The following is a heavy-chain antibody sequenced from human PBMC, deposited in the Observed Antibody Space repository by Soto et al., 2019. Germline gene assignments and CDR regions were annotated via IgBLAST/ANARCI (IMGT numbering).Heavy chain of an antibody. Sequence: QVQLRESGPGLVKPSQTLSLTCTVSGGSINSGGYYWNWIRQHPGKGLEWIGYMYYSGSTYYNPLLRSRVIISADTCVNHFSLKLSTVTAADTAVYFCARGYRQSGYSSSWVFNYWGQGTLVNVSS. J-gene: IGHJ4*02. D-gene: IGHD6-13*01. CDR2: MYYSGST. V-gene: IGHV4-31*03. CDR1: GGSINSGGYY. CDR3: ARGYRQSGYSSSWVFNY.